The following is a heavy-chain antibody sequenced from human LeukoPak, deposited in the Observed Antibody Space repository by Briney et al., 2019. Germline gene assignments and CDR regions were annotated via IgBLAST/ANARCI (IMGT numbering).Heavy chain of an antibody. Sequence: GGSLRLSCAASGFTFSSYAMSWVRQAPGKGLEWVSAISGSGGSTYYADSVKGRFTISRDNSKNTLYLQMNSLRAEDTAVYYCARKYYDFWSGYSPFDYWGQGTLVTVSS. V-gene: IGHV3-23*01. CDR1: GFTFSSYA. CDR3: ARKYYDFWSGYSPFDY. J-gene: IGHJ4*02. CDR2: ISGSGGST. D-gene: IGHD3-3*01.